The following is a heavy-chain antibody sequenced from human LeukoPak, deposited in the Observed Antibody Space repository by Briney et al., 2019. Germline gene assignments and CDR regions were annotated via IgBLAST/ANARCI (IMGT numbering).Heavy chain of an antibody. CDR1: GYTFTGYD. Sequence: ASVKVSCKASGYTFTGYDMHWVRQAPGQGLEWMGWINPNSGGTNYAQKFQGRVTMTRDASISTAYMELSRLRSDDTAVYYCARRPHYGQWFDPWGQGTLVTVSS. V-gene: IGHV1-2*02. CDR3: ARRPHYGQWFDP. J-gene: IGHJ5*02. D-gene: IGHD4-17*01. CDR2: INPNSGGT.